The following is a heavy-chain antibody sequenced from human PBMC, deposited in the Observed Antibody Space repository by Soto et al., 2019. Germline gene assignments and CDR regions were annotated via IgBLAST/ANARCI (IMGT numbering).Heavy chain of an antibody. Sequence: PSETLSLTCTVSGGSISSYYWSWIRQPPGKGLEWIGYIYYSGSTNYNPSLKSRVTISVDTSKNQFSLKLSSVTAADTAVYYRARDREAYYFDYWGQGTLVTVSS. CDR3: ARDREAYYFDY. CDR1: GGSISSYY. CDR2: IYYSGST. J-gene: IGHJ4*02. V-gene: IGHV4-59*01.